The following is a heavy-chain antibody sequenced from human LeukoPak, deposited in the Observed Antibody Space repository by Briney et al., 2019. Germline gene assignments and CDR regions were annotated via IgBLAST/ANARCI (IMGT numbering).Heavy chain of an antibody. CDR3: ARTGRLQYGDYVAFDY. CDR1: GFTFSSYA. Sequence: GGSLRLSCAASGFTFSSYAMHWVRQAPGKGLEWVAVISYDGSNKYYADSVKGRFTISRDNSKNTLYLQMNSLRAEDTAVYYCARTGRLQYGDYVAFDYWGQGTLVTVSS. J-gene: IGHJ4*02. CDR2: ISYDGSNK. V-gene: IGHV3-30-3*01. D-gene: IGHD4-17*01.